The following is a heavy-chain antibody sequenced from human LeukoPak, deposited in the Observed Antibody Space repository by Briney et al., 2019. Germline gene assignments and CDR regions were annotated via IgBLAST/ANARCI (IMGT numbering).Heavy chain of an antibody. V-gene: IGHV3-23*01. Sequence: PGGSLRLSCAASGFTFSSYAMSWVRQAPGKGLEWVSAISGSGGSTYYADSVKGRFTISRDNSKNTLYLQMNSLRAEDTAVYYCAKGDYYDSSGYYVYWGQGTLVTVSS. J-gene: IGHJ4*02. CDR1: GFTFSSYA. CDR2: ISGSGGST. D-gene: IGHD3-22*01. CDR3: AKGDYYDSSGYYVY.